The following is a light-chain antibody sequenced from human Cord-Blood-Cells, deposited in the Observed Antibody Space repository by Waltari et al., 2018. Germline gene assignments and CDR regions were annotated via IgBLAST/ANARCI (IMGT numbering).Light chain of an antibody. V-gene: IGKV1-39*01. CDR1: QSISSY. CDR2: AAS. J-gene: IGKJ4*01. CDR3: QQSYSTLRT. Sequence: DIQMIQSPSSLSASVGDRVTITCRASQSISSYLNWYQQKPGKAPKLLIYAASSLQSGVPSRFSGSGSGTDFTLTISSLQPEDFATYYCQQSYSTLRTFGGGTKVEIK.